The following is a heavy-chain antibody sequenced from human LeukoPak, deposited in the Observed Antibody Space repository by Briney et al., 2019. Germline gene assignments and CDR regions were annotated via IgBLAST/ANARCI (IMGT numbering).Heavy chain of an antibody. CDR3: ARDLLY. Sequence: GGPLRLSCAASGVTVSSHYMNWVRRAPGKGLEWVSVIYGVDGTSYADSVKGRFTVSRDNSKNTVYLQMNSLRAEDTAVYYCARDLLYWGQGTLVTVSS. J-gene: IGHJ4*02. CDR2: IYGVDGT. CDR1: GVTVSSHY. V-gene: IGHV3-53*01. D-gene: IGHD1-26*01.